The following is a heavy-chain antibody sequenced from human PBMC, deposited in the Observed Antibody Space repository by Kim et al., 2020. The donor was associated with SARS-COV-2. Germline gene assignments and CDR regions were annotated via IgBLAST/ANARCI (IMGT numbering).Heavy chain of an antibody. CDR1: GLTSNPHI. Sequence: GGSLRLSCVAPGLTSNPHIIHWVRQAPGKGLEWVAAMSFDGSKYYADSVKGRFTVSRDNSENTQFLQMSGLRPDDTAVYYCAREGGTSGRCGYFDNWGQGTLVTVSS. V-gene: IGHV3-30*04. J-gene: IGHJ4*02. CDR3: AREGGTSGRCGYFDN. D-gene: IGHD2-15*01. CDR2: MSFDGSK.